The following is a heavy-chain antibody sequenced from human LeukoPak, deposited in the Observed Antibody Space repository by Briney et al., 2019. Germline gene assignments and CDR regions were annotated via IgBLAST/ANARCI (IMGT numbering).Heavy chain of an antibody. Sequence: SGGSLSLSCAAAGFIFKSYSMNWVRQAPGKGLEWVSFITSTSSDLFYADSVKGRFTVSRDNARNSLYLQMNNLRAEDTAVYYCARAAGHYFDYWGQGSLVTVSS. CDR1: GFIFKSYS. CDR3: ARAAGHYFDY. V-gene: IGHV3-21*04. J-gene: IGHJ4*02. CDR2: ITSTSSDL. D-gene: IGHD3-10*01.